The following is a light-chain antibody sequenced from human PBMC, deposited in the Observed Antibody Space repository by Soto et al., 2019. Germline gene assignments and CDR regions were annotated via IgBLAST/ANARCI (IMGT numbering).Light chain of an antibody. CDR1: QSVTSTY. CDR2: GAS. J-gene: IGKJ5*01. Sequence: EIVLTQSPGTLSLSPGARATLSCRASQSVTSTYLAWYQQKAGQAPRLLIYGASSRATGVPDRFSGNGSGTDFTLTITRLEPEDFALYYCQQYGDSPITFGQGTRLEIK. V-gene: IGKV3-20*01. CDR3: QQYGDSPIT.